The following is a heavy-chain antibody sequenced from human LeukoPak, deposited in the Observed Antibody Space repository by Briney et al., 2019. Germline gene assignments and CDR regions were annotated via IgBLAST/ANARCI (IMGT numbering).Heavy chain of an antibody. Sequence: SQTLSLTCAISGDSVSSNSAAWNWIRQSPSRGLEWLGRTYYRSKWYNDYAVSVKSRITINPDTSKNQFSLQLNSVTPEDTAVYYCARDRGGPMKGIPQTYFDYWGQGTLVTVSS. CDR3: ARDRGGPMKGIPQTYFDY. J-gene: IGHJ4*02. D-gene: IGHD5-18*01. CDR1: GDSVSSNSAA. CDR2: TYYRSKWYN. V-gene: IGHV6-1*01.